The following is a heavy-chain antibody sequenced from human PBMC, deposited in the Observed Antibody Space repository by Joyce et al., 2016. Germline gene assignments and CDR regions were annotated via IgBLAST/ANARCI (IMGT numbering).Heavy chain of an antibody. CDR1: GYTFTSKW. Sequence: EVQLVQSGAEVRKPGESLKFSCKVSGYTFTSKWIGWVSQMPGKGLDWMAVICPADSDRKYSPSFEGQVTISVDKSISTAYLQWSSLNASDTAVYYCARSPTGWSFDFWGQGTPVTVSP. CDR2: ICPADSDR. CDR3: ARSPTGWSFDF. V-gene: IGHV5-51*01. D-gene: IGHD6-19*01. J-gene: IGHJ4*02.